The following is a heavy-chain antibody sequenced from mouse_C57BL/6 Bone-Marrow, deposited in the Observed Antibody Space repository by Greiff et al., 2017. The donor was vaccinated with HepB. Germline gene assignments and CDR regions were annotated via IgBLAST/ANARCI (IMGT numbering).Heavy chain of an antibody. V-gene: IGHV1-75*01. CDR2: IFPGSGST. D-gene: IGHD1-1*01. CDR3: ARGRGPTYGSSYGDAMDY. J-gene: IGHJ4*01. CDR1: GYTFTDYY. Sequence: QVQLQQSGPELVKPGASVKISCKASGYTFTDYYINWVKQRPGQGLEWIGWIFPGSGSTYYNEKFKGKATLTVDKSSSTAYMLLSSLTSEYSAVYFCARGRGPTYGSSYGDAMDYWGQGTSVTVSS.